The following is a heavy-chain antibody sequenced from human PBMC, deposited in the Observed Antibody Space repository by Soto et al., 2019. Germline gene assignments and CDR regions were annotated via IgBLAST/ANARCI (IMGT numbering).Heavy chain of an antibody. D-gene: IGHD6-13*01. V-gene: IGHV4-4*02. Sequence: SETLSLTCAVSGGSISSSNWWSWVRQPPGKGLEWIGEIYHSGSTNYNPSLKSRVTISVDKSKNQFSLKLSSVTAADTAVYYCARDRFLAAAGRYYYYGMDVWGQGTTVTVSS. CDR3: ARDRFLAAAGRYYYYGMDV. J-gene: IGHJ6*02. CDR1: GGSISSSNW. CDR2: IYHSGST.